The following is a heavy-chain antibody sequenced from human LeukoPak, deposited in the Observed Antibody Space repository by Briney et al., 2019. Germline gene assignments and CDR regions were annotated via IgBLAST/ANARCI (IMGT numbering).Heavy chain of an antibody. CDR3: ARDVTYHGGDWFDP. Sequence: PGGSLRLSCAASEFTFSSYSMSWVRQAPGKGLEWVSYISSTASSIYYADSVKGRFTISRDNAKNSLYLQMNSLRAEDTAVYYCARDVTYHGGDWFDPWGQGTLGTVSS. D-gene: IGHD4-23*01. CDR1: EFTFSSYS. V-gene: IGHV3-48*04. J-gene: IGHJ5*02. CDR2: ISSTASSI.